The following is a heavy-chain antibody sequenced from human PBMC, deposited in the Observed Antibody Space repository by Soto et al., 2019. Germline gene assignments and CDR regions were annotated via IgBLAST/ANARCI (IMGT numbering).Heavy chain of an antibody. CDR2: IIPIFGTA. V-gene: IGHV1-69*01. CDR1: GGTFSSYA. J-gene: IGHJ6*02. CDR3: ARIRVLQQLVLYYYYGMDV. Sequence: QVQLVQSGAEVKKPGSSVKVSCKASGGTFSSYAISWVRQAPGQGLEWMGGIIPIFGTANYAQKFQGRVMISADESSSTACMRLSRLRSEFTAVYYCARIRVLQQLVLYYYYGMDVCGQGTTVTVSS. D-gene: IGHD6-13*01.